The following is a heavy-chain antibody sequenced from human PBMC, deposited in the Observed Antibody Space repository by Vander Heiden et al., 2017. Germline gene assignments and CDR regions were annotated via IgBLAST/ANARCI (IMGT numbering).Heavy chain of an antibody. D-gene: IGHD3-22*01. CDR2: INQDGSEK. V-gene: IGHV3-7*01. Sequence: EVQLVESGAGLVQPGGSLRLSCAVSGLTFSRYWMSWVRQAPGKGLEWVANINQDGSEKKYVDSVKGRFTISRDNAKNSLYLQMNSLRAEDTAVYYCATRGYYDSSGSYFDAFDIWGQGTMVTVSS. CDR1: GLTFSRYW. J-gene: IGHJ3*02. CDR3: ATRGYYDSSGSYFDAFDI.